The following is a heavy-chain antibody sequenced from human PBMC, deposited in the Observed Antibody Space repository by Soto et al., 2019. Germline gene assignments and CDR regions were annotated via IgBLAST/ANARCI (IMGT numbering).Heavy chain of an antibody. V-gene: IGHV3-23*01. D-gene: IGHD3-22*01. CDR2: IRGSGGAT. CDR3: AKDTYYFDSSGSYSPYFDS. J-gene: IGHJ4*02. Sequence: PRGSLLLSCASDVFNFSIYAMNWVRQAPGKGLEWVSTIRGSGGATYYADSVKGRFTISRDNSENTLFLHMNSLRVEDTAVYYCAKDTYYFDSSGSYSPYFDSWGQGTMVTGSS. CDR1: VFNFSIYA.